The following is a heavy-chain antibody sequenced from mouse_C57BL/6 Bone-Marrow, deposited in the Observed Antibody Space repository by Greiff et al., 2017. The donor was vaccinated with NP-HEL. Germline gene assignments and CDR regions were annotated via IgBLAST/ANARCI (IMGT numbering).Heavy chain of an antibody. CDR3: AKDWNYFDY. V-gene: IGHV1-80*01. CDR2: IYPGDGDT. D-gene: IGHD4-1*01. J-gene: IGHJ2*01. Sequence: QVQLQQSGAELVKPGASVKISCKASGYAFSSYWMNWVKQRPGQGLEWIGKIYPGDGDTNYNGKFKGKATLTADKSSSTAYMPLSSLTAADSAVYFCAKDWNYFDYGGQGTTLTVSA. CDR1: GYAFSSYW.